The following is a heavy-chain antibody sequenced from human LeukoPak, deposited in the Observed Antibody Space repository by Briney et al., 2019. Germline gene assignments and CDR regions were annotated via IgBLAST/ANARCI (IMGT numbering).Heavy chain of an antibody. CDR2: TYYRSKWYN. CDR1: GDSVSSNSAA. CDR3: ARDFVTYDSSGYDWFDP. J-gene: IGHJ5*02. D-gene: IGHD3-22*01. V-gene: IGHV6-1*01. Sequence: SQTLSLTCAISGDSVSSNSAAWNWIRQSPSRGLEWLGRTYYRSKWYNDYAVSVKSRLTINPDTSKNQFSLKLSSVTAADTAVYYCARDFVTYDSSGYDWFDPWGQGTLVTVSS.